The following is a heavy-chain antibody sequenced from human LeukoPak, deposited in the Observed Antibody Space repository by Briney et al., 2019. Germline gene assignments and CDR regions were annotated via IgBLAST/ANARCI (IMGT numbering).Heavy chain of an antibody. CDR2: IVPILNVV. D-gene: IGHD3-10*01. CDR1: GGTFNNYA. Sequence: SVKVSCKASGGTFNNYAISWVRQAPGQGLEWMGRIVPILNVVTCAQSFQDSVTITADKSTNTAYMELSSLRSEDTAVYYCATYGSGSYWEFAYWGQGTLVTVSS. V-gene: IGHV1-69*04. CDR3: ATYGSGSYWEFAY. J-gene: IGHJ4*02.